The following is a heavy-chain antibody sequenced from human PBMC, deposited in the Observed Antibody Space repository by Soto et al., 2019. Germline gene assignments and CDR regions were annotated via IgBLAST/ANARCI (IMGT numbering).Heavy chain of an antibody. CDR1: GFTFSSYG. D-gene: IGHD6-13*01. CDR2: IWYDGSNK. Sequence: GGSLRLSCAASGFTFSSYGMHWVRQAPGKGLEWVAVIWYDGSNKYYADSVKGRFTISRDNSKNTLYLQMNSLRAEDTAVYYCARDLGRQQLVPGAGYWGQGTLVTVSS. V-gene: IGHV3-33*01. J-gene: IGHJ4*02. CDR3: ARDLGRQQLVPGAGY.